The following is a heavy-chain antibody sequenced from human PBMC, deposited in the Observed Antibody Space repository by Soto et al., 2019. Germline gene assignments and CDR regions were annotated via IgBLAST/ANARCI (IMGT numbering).Heavy chain of an antibody. CDR3: ARRMSSSQFYYYMEV. Sequence: QVQLEQSGAEVKKPGASVKVSCKASGYTFTSHNIVWVRQASGQELEWVGGMNPNSGNADYARKFQGRVTMTSDTSISTAYMEMSSLTSEDTAVYYCARRMSSSQFYYYMEVRGKGTTVTVSS. CDR1: GYTFTSHN. V-gene: IGHV1-8*01. CDR2: MNPNSGNA. J-gene: IGHJ6*03. D-gene: IGHD6-6*01.